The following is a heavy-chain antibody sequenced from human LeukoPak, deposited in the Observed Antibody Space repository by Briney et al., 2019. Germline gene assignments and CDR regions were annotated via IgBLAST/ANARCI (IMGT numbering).Heavy chain of an antibody. Sequence: SETLSLTCTVSGGSISSGDYYWSWIRQPPGKGLEWIGYIYYSGSTYYNPSLKSRVTISVDTSKNQFSLKLSSVTAADTAVYYCARVVGATATIDYWGQGTLVTVSS. CDR3: ARVVGATATIDY. V-gene: IGHV4-30-4*08. J-gene: IGHJ4*02. CDR2: IYYSGST. CDR1: GGSISSGDYY. D-gene: IGHD1-26*01.